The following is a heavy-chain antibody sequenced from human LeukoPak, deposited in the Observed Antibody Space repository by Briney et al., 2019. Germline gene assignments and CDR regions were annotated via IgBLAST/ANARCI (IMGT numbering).Heavy chain of an antibody. CDR1: GFTVSSNY. CDR3: ARDGEYSSGWSAFDY. Sequence: PGGSLRLSCAASGFTVSSNYMSWARQAPGKGLEWVSVIYSGGSTYYADSVKGRFTISRDNSKNTLYLQMNSLRAEDTAVYYCARDGEYSSGWSAFDYWGQGTLVTVSS. CDR2: IYSGGST. D-gene: IGHD6-19*01. V-gene: IGHV3-53*01. J-gene: IGHJ4*02.